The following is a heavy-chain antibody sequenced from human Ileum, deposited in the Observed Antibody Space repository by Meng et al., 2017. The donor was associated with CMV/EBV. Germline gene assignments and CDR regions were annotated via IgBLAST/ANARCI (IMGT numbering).Heavy chain of an antibody. Sequence: LTCTGSGDSFSRSRWWRWGRQHPGKGLEWIGEIYHRGTTTYNTSLKSRVTMSQDESKNEFSLKLTSVTAADTAVYYCARNGYYSLDYWSQGTLVTVSS. V-gene: IGHV4-4*02. CDR3: ARNGYYSLDY. D-gene: IGHD3-22*01. J-gene: IGHJ4*02. CDR1: GDSFSRSRW. CDR2: IYHRGTT.